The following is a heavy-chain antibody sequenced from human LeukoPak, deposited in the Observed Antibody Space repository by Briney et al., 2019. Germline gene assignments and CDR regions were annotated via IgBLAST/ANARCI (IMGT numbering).Heavy chain of an antibody. CDR3: AKEGGLSSGYYYLDY. D-gene: IGHD3-22*01. J-gene: IGHJ4*02. CDR2: ISYDGSNK. V-gene: IGHV3-30*18. Sequence: GRSLRLSCAASGSTFSSYGMHWVRQAPGKGLEWVAVISYDGSNKYYTDSVKGRFTISRDNSKNTLYLQMNSLRAEDTAVYYCAKEGGLSSGYYYLDYWGQGTLVTVSS. CDR1: GSTFSSYG.